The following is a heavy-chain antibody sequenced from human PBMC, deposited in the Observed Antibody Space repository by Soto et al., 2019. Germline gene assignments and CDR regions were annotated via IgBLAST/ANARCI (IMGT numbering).Heavy chain of an antibody. CDR2: IWSDGSTE. V-gene: IGHV3-33*01. CDR3: ARDIMVRGRSYYGMDV. CDR1: GFTFSTYG. D-gene: IGHD3-10*01. Sequence: QVQLVESGGGVVQPGMSLRLSCAASGFTFSTYGVHWVRQAPGKGLEWVAVIWSDGSTEYYADSVKGRFTISRDNSKNTLSLQMDSLTTEEPAVYYCARDIMVRGRSYYGMDVWGQGTTVTVSS. J-gene: IGHJ6*02.